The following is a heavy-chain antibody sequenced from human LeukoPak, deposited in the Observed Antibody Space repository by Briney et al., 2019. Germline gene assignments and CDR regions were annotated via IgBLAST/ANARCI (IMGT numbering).Heavy chain of an antibody. D-gene: IGHD3-9*01. CDR2: ISGSGGST. CDR3: AKASDILTGYSFKWFDP. V-gene: IGHV3-23*01. CDR1: GFTFSSYA. J-gene: IGHJ5*02. Sequence: PGGSLRLSCAASGFTFSSYAMSWVRQAPGKGLEWVSAISGSGGSTYYADSVKGRFTISRDNSKNTLYLQTNSLRAEDTAVYYCAKASDILTGYSFKWFDPWGQGTLVTVSS.